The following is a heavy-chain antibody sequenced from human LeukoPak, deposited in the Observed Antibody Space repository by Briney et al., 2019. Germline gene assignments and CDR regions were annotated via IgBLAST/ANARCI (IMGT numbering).Heavy chain of an antibody. CDR2: IYYSGST. J-gene: IGHJ4*02. Sequence: AETLSLTCTVSGGSISSSYWSWVRQPPGKGLEWIGYIYYSGSTNYNPSLKSRVTISVDTSKNQISLKLTSVTAADTAVYYCARKAANFDYWGQGTLVTVSS. CDR1: GGSISSSY. D-gene: IGHD2-15*01. CDR3: ARKAANFDY. V-gene: IGHV4-59*01.